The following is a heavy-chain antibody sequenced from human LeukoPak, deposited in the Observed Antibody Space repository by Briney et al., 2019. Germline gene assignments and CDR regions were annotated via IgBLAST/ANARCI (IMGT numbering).Heavy chain of an antibody. Sequence: GGSLRLSCAASGFTFSSYAMHWVRQAPGKGLEYVSAISSNGGSTYYANSVKGRFTISRDNSKNTPYLQMGSLRAEDMAVYYCARADFSTSYYMDVWGKGTTVTVSS. J-gene: IGHJ6*03. CDR2: ISSNGGST. CDR1: GFTFSSYA. CDR3: ARADFSTSYYMDV. D-gene: IGHD3-3*01. V-gene: IGHV3-64*01.